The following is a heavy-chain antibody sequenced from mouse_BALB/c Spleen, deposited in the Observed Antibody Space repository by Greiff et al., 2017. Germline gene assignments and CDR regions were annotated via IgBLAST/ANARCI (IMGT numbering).Heavy chain of an antibody. Sequence: EVKLMESGGGLVQPGGSRKLSCAASGFTFSSFGMHWVRQAPEKGLEWVAYISSGSSTIYYADTVKGRFTISRDNPKNTLFLQMTSLRSEDTAMYYCARQLGYYFDYWGQGTTLTVSS. D-gene: IGHD3-1*01. CDR2: ISSGSSTI. CDR3: ARQLGYYFDY. CDR1: GFTFSSFG. J-gene: IGHJ2*01. V-gene: IGHV5-17*02.